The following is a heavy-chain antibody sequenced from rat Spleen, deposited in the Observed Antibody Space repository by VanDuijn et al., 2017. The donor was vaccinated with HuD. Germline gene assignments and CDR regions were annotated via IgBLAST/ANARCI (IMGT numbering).Heavy chain of an antibody. J-gene: IGHJ3*01. CDR1: GFTFSNYY. Sequence: EVQLVESGGGLVQPGRSLKLSCAASGFTFSNYYMAWVRQAPTKGLEWVAYISTGGGSTYYRDSVKGRFTISRDNAKSTLYLHMDSLRSEDTATYYCTTGGLPGSSRFADWGQGTLVTVSS. CDR2: ISTGGGST. D-gene: IGHD1-4*01. CDR3: TTGGLPGSSRFAD. V-gene: IGHV5-27*01.